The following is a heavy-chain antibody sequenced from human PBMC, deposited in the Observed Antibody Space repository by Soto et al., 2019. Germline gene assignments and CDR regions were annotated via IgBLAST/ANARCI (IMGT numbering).Heavy chain of an antibody. Sequence: QVQLQESGPGLVKPSETLSLTCTVSGGSVSSGSYYWRWIRQPPGKGLEWIGYIYSSGSTSYNPSLKSRVTISVDTSKNQFSLKLSSVTAADTAVYYCARDGDGYNYWGQGALVTVSS. J-gene: IGHJ4*02. V-gene: IGHV4-61*01. CDR1: GGSVSSGSYY. D-gene: IGHD5-12*01. CDR3: ARDGDGYNY. CDR2: IYSSGST.